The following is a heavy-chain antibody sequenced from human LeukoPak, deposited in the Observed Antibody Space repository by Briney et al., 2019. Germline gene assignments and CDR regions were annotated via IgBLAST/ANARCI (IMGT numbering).Heavy chain of an antibody. V-gene: IGHV1-2*02. J-gene: IGHJ4*02. CDR1: GYTFTGYY. CDR3: ARIGVGESGWYRGREPIDY. D-gene: IGHD6-19*01. Sequence: ASVKVSCKASGYTFTGYYMHWVRQAPGQGLEWMGWINPNSGGTNYAQKFQGRVTMTRDTSISTAYMELSRLRSDDTAVYYCARIGVGESGWYRGREPIDYWGQGTLVTVSS. CDR2: INPNSGGT.